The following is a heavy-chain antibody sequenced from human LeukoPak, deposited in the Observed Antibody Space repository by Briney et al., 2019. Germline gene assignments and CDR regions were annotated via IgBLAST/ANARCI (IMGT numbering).Heavy chain of an antibody. J-gene: IGHJ6*02. D-gene: IGHD1-14*01. CDR2: ISSDGSNK. CDR3: AKASPELYYYYGMDV. V-gene: IGHV3-30*18. CDR1: GFTFSSYG. Sequence: GGSLRLSCAASGFTFSSYGMHWVRQAPGKGLEWVAVISSDGSNKYYADSVKGRFTISRDNSKNTLYLQMNSLRAEDTAVYYCAKASPELYYYYGMDVWGQGTTVTVSS.